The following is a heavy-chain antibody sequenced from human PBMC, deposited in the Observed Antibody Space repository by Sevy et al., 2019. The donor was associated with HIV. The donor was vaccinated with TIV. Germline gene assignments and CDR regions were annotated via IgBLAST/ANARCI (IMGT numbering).Heavy chain of an antibody. D-gene: IGHD6-6*01. CDR3: ARGDSSSRRYYYYGMDV. CDR1: GFTFRSYG. V-gene: IGHV3-33*01. CDR2: IWCDGSNK. Sequence: GGSLRLSCAASGFTFRSYGMHWVRQAPGKGLEWVAVIWCDGSNKYYADSVKGRFTIYRDNSKNTMYLQMNSLRAEDTAAYYCARGDSSSRRYYYYGMDVWGQGTTVTVSS. J-gene: IGHJ6*02.